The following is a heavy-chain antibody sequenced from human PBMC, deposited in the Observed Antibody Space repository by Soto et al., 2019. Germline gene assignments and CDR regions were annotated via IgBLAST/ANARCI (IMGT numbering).Heavy chain of an antibody. Sequence: GGSLTLSCPASGFTFSSYSMNWVRQAPGKGLEWVSSISSSSSYIYYADSVKGRFNISRDNAKNSMYLQMNSLRAEDTAVYYCARDSYYDSSGSRVDAFDIWGQGTMVTVSS. V-gene: IGHV3-21*01. CDR3: ARDSYYDSSGSRVDAFDI. CDR2: ISSSSSYI. J-gene: IGHJ3*02. CDR1: GFTFSSYS. D-gene: IGHD3-22*01.